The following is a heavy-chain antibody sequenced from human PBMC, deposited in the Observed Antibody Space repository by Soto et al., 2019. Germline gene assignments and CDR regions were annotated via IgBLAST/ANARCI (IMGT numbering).Heavy chain of an antibody. D-gene: IGHD3-22*01. J-gene: IGHJ4*02. CDR2: ISSSSSYI. CDR3: ARDPHYYDSSGYYHDY. V-gene: IGHV3-21*01. CDR1: GFTFSSYS. Sequence: GGSLRLSCAASGFTFSSYSMNWVRQAPGKGLEWVSSISSSSSYIYYADSVKGRFTISRDNAKNSLYLQMNSLRAEDTAVYYCARDPHYYDSSGYYHDYWGQGTLVTVS.